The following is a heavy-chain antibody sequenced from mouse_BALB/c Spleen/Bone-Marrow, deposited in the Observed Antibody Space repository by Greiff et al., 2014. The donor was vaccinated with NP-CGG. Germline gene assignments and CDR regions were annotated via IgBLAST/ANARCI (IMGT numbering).Heavy chain of an antibody. D-gene: IGHD3-1*01. CDR1: GFTFSDYY. J-gene: IGHJ4*01. CDR3: ARSGERFGAMDY. CDR2: ISDGGGYT. V-gene: IGHV5-4*02. Sequence: EVKLMESGGGLVKPGGSLKLSCAASGFTFSDYYMYWVRQTPEKGLEWVATISDGGGYTYYPDSVWGRFTISRDNAKNNLYLQMSSLKSEDTAMYYCARSGERFGAMDYWGQGTSVTVFS.